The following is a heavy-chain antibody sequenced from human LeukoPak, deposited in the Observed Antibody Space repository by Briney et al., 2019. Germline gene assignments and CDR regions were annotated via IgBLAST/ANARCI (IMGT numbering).Heavy chain of an antibody. J-gene: IGHJ5*02. D-gene: IGHD2-8*01. CDR1: GYTFTGYY. CDR3: ARGGGYCTNGVCSGFDP. CDR2: INPNSGGT. V-gene: IGHV1-2*02. Sequence: VASVKVSCKASGYTFTGYYMHWVRQAPGQGLEGMGWINPNSGGTNYAQKFQGRVTMTRDTSISTAYMERSRLRSDDTAVYYCARGGGYCTNGVCSGFDPWGQGTLVTVSS.